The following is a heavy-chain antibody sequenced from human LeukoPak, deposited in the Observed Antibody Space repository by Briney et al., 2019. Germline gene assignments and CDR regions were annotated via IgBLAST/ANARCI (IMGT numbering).Heavy chain of an antibody. Sequence: PGGSLRLSCAASGFTFSNYWMHWVRQVAGKGLVWVSRINTDGSITSYADSVKGRFTISRDNAKNTLYLQMNNLRAEDTAVYYCARSHPPMGWGQGTLVTVSS. V-gene: IGHV3-74*01. CDR3: ARSHPPMG. J-gene: IGHJ4*02. CDR1: GFTFSNYW. CDR2: INTDGSIT. D-gene: IGHD5-24*01.